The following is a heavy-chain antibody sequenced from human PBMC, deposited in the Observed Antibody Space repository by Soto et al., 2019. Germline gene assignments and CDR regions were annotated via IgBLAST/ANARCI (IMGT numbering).Heavy chain of an antibody. CDR2: IQYSGYS. CDR1: GGSITNYY. J-gene: IGHJ6*02. V-gene: IGHV4-59*08. D-gene: IGHD3-10*01. CDR3: ARHGFGSLHGLVDV. Sequence: QVQLQESGPGLVKPSETLSLTCTVSGGSITNYYCSWFRQPPGKGLEWIGYIQYSGYSAYNLSLKRRVTMSMNTSKTHFSRILEAVTDTDTAVYYCARHGFGSLHGLVDVWGQGTTVIVSS.